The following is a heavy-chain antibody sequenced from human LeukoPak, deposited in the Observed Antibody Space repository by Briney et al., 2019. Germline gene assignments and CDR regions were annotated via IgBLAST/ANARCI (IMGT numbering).Heavy chain of an antibody. J-gene: IGHJ1*01. CDR2: ISSSSSNI. D-gene: IGHD2-2*01. V-gene: IGHV3-21*01. CDR1: GFTFSSYS. CDR3: ARDRYCSSTSCFFAEYFQH. Sequence: GGSLRLSCAASGFTFSSYSMNWVRQAPGKGLEWVSSISSSSSNIYNADSVKGRFTISRDNAKNSLYLQMNSLRAEDTAVYYCARDRYCSSTSCFFAEYFQHWGQGTLVTVSS.